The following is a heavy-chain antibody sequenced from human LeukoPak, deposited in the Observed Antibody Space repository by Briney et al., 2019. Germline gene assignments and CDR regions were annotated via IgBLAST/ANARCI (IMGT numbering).Heavy chain of an antibody. CDR3: ARHPRVWGSFRD. Sequence: SETLSLTCTVSHDSISSSTYYWGWIRQPPGKGLEWIGSLYYSGYTYYNPSLKSRVTIAVDMSKNQFSLKVTPVTAADTAVYYCARHPRVWGSFRDWGQGTLVSVSS. J-gene: IGHJ4*02. CDR1: HDSISSSTYY. V-gene: IGHV4-39*01. D-gene: IGHD3-16*02. CDR2: LYYSGYT.